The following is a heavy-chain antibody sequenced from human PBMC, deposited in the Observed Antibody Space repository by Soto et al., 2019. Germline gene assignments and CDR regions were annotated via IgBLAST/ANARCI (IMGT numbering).Heavy chain of an antibody. CDR1: GGSISSGGYY. J-gene: IGHJ3*02. Sequence: SETLSLTCTVYGGSISSGGYYWSWIRQHPGKGLEWIGYIYYSGSTYYNPSLKSRVTISVDTSKNQFSLKLSSVTAADTAVYYCARLSSRAFDIWGQGTMVTVSS. CDR2: IYYSGST. V-gene: IGHV4-31*03. D-gene: IGHD6-6*01. CDR3: ARLSSRAFDI.